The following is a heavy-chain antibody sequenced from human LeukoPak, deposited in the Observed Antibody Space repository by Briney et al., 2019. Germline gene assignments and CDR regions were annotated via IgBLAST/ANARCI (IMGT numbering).Heavy chain of an antibody. D-gene: IGHD5-18*01. J-gene: IGHJ4*02. CDR1: GFTFDDYA. CDR2: ISGDGGST. V-gene: IGHV3-43*02. Sequence: HPGGSLRLSCAASGFTFDDYAMHWVRQAPGKGLEWVPLISGDGGSTYYADSVKGRFTISRDNSKNSLYLQMNSLRTEDTALHYCAKDMTAALEVSYFDYWGQGTLVTVSS. CDR3: AKDMTAALEVSYFDY.